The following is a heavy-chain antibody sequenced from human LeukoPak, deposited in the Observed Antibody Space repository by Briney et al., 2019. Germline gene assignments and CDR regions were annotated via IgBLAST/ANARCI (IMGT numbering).Heavy chain of an antibody. Sequence: PSETLSLTCTVSGGSISSYYWSWIRQPPGKGLEWIGSIYYSGSTYYNPSLKSRVTISVDTSKNQFSLKLSSVTAADTAVYYCASYYDFWSGYDSDYWGQGTLVTVSS. V-gene: IGHV4-59*05. D-gene: IGHD3-3*01. CDR3: ASYYDFWSGYDSDY. J-gene: IGHJ4*02. CDR1: GGSISSYY. CDR2: IYYSGST.